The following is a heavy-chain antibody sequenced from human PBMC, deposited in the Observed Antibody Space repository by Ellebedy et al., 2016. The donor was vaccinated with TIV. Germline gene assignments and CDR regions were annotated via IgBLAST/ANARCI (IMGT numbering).Heavy chain of an antibody. J-gene: IGHJ4*02. CDR2: TYYRSKWYN. V-gene: IGHV6-1*01. CDR3: ARAKAPTYYYDSSGYWYFDY. D-gene: IGHD3-22*01. CDR1: GDSVSSNSAA. Sequence: MPSETLSLTCAISGDSVSSNSAAWNWIRQSPSRGLEWLGRTYYRSKWYNDYAVSVKSRITINPDTSKNQFSLQLNSVTPEDTAVYYCARAKAPTYYYDSSGYWYFDYWGQGTLVTVSS.